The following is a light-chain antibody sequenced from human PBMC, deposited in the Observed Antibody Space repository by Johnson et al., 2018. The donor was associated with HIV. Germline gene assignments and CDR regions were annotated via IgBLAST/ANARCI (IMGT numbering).Light chain of an antibody. CDR3: AAWDDSLNGPYV. V-gene: IGLV1-44*01. CDR2: SNN. CDR1: SSKIGYNT. J-gene: IGLJ1*01. Sequence: QSVLTQPPSASGTPGQRVTISCSGSSSKIGYNTVNWYQHLPGTAPKLLIYSNNQRPSGVPDRFSGSKSGTSASLAITGLRSEDEADYYCAAWDDSLNGPYVFGSGTKVTVL.